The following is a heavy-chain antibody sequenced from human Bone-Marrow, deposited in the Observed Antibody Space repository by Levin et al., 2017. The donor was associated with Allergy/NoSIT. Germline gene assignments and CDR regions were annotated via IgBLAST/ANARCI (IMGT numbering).Heavy chain of an antibody. D-gene: IGHD3-16*01. Sequence: LSLTCAASGFTVSNNYMSWVRQAPGKGLEWVSLIYSRGGTNYADSVKGRFTISRDSSKNTLYLHMNSLRAEDTAVYYCTGGPSGVRSWGQGTLVTVSS. CDR2: IYSRGGT. J-gene: IGHJ4*02. V-gene: IGHV3-53*01. CDR1: GFTVSNNY. CDR3: TGGPSGVRS.